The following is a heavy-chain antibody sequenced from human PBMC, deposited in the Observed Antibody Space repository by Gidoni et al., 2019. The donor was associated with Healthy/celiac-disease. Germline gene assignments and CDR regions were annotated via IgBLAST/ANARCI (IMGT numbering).Heavy chain of an antibody. V-gene: IGHV3-23*01. CDR3: AKVAHYDFWSGSIFDY. J-gene: IGHJ4*02. CDR1: GFTFSSYA. D-gene: IGHD3-3*01. CDR2: ISGSGGST. Sequence: EVQLLESGGGLVQPGGSLRLSCAASGFTFSSYAMSWVRQAPGKGLEWVSAISGSGGSTYYADSVKGRFTISRDNSKNTLYLQMNSLRAEDTAVYYCAKVAHYDFWSGSIFDYWGQGTLVTVSS.